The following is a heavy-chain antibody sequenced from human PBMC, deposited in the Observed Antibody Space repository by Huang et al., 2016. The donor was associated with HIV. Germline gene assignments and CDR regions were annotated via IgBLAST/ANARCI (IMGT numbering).Heavy chain of an antibody. V-gene: IGHV3-74*01. CDR3: ARGSRQGKYYYGSGTAY. CDR2: IKRDGSST. CDR1: GFTFSSYW. J-gene: IGHJ4*02. D-gene: IGHD3-10*01. Sequence: EVQLVESGGGLVQPGGSLRLSCAASGFTFSSYWRHGVRVVPGKGLGWVSHIKRDGSSTSYADSVKGRFTISRDNAKNTLYLQMNSLRAEDTAVYYCARGSRQGKYYYGSGTAYWGQGTLVTVSS.